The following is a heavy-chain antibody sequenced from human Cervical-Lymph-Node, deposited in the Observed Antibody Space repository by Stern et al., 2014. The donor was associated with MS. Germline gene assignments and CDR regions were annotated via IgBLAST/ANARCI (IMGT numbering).Heavy chain of an antibody. CDR2: IIPIFGTT. CDR3: TTRSGGGYFT. D-gene: IGHD5-12*01. Sequence: VQLEESGAEVKKPGSSVKVSCKASGGTFISYAITWVRQPPGQGLEWMGGIIPIFGTTKYPQKFQGRVTITADESTSTAYMELSSLRFDDTAVYYCTTRSGGGYFTWGQGTLVTVSS. V-gene: IGHV1-69*01. J-gene: IGHJ5*02. CDR1: GGTFISYA.